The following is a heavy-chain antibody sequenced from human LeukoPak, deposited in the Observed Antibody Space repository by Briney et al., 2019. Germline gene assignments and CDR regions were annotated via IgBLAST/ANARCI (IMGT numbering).Heavy chain of an antibody. CDR2: IYHSGST. V-gene: IGHV4-30-2*01. Sequence: NPSQTLSLTCAVSGGSISSGGYSWSWIRQPPGKGLEWIGYIYHSGSTYYNPSLKSRVTISVDRSKNQFSLKLSSVTAADTAVCYCARGVIQLWLPYFDYWGQGTLVTVSS. J-gene: IGHJ4*02. CDR1: GGSISSGGYS. CDR3: ARGVIQLWLPYFDY. D-gene: IGHD5-18*01.